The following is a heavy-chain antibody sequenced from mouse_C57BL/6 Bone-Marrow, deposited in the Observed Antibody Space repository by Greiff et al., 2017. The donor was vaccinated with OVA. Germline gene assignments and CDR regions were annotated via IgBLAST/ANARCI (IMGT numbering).Heavy chain of an antibody. Sequence: DVKLQESGPELVKPGASVKISCKASGYTFTDYYMNWVKQSHGKSLEWIGDINPNNGGTSYNQKFKGKATLTVDKSSSTAYMELRSLTSEDSAVYYCARPYDYACDYWGQGTTLTVSS. CDR2: INPNNGGT. CDR1: GYTFTDYY. D-gene: IGHD2-4*01. J-gene: IGHJ2*01. V-gene: IGHV1-26*01. CDR3: ARPYDYACDY.